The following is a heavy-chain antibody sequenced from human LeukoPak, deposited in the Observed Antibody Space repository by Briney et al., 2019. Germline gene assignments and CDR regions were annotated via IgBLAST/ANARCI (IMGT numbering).Heavy chain of an antibody. J-gene: IGHJ4*02. Sequence: SETLSLTCAVYGGSFSGYYWSWIRQPPGEGLEWIGEINHSGSTNYNPSLKSRVTISVDTSKNQFSLKLSSVTAADTAVYYCARGPGLGIDYWGQGTLVTVSS. CDR1: GGSFSGYY. CDR2: INHSGST. D-gene: IGHD2-21*01. CDR3: ARGPGLGIDY. V-gene: IGHV4-34*01.